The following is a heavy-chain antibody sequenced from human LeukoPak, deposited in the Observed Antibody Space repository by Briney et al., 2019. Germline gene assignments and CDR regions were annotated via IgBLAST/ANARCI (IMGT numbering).Heavy chain of an antibody. V-gene: IGHV3-43*01. J-gene: IGHJ6*03. Sequence: GGSLRLSCAASGFTFDDYSMHWVRQPPGKGLEWVSLISWDGGSTFYAESVKGRLTISRDNAKKSLYLQMNSLRGEDTAVYYCARDNYFYYYMDVWGKGTTVTISS. CDR2: ISWDGGST. CDR1: GFTFDDYS. CDR3: ARDNYFYYYMDV.